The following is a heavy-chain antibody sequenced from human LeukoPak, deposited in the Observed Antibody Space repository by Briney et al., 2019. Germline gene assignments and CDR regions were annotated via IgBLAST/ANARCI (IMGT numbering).Heavy chain of an antibody. V-gene: IGHV4-61*02. CDR1: GGSISSGSYY. D-gene: IGHD6-13*01. J-gene: IGHJ6*03. Sequence: PSQTLSLACTVSGGSISSGSYYWSWIRQPAGKGLEWIGRIYTSGSTNYNPSLKSRVTISVDTSKNQFSLKLSSVTAADTAVYYCARAVAAASHYYYYMDVWGKGTTVTVSS. CDR2: IYTSGST. CDR3: ARAVAAASHYYYYMDV.